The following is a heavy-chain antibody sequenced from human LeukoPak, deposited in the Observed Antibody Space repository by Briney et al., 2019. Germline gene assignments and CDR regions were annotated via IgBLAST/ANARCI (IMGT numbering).Heavy chain of an antibody. Sequence: PGGSLRLSCAASGFTFSSYAMSRVRQAPGKGLEWVSGISGSAGSASYADSVKGRFTISRDNSKNTLYLQMNSLRAEDTAVYYCAKDFRGVADYFDYWGQGTLVTVSS. CDR1: GFTFSSYA. D-gene: IGHD3-10*01. CDR2: ISGSAGSA. V-gene: IGHV3-23*01. CDR3: AKDFRGVADYFDY. J-gene: IGHJ4*02.